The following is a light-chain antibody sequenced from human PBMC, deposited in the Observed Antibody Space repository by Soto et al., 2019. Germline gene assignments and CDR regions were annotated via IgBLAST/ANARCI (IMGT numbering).Light chain of an antibody. J-gene: IGKJ5*01. CDR3: QQRHMWPIT. CDR1: QSINNY. CDR2: DAS. Sequence: EIVLTQSPVTLSLSPGERATLSCRASQSINNYLAWYQQKPGQAPRLLIYDASNRATGIPDRFSGSGSGTDFTLAISRLEPEDFAVYYCQQRHMWPITFGQGTRLEIK. V-gene: IGKV3-11*01.